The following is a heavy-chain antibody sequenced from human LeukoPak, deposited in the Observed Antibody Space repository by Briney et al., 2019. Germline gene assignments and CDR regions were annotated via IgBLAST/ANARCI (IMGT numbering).Heavy chain of an antibody. CDR2: IYYSGST. J-gene: IGHJ3*02. Sequence: PSETLSLXCTVSGGSISSSSYYWGWIRQPPGKGLEWIGSIYYSGSTYYNPSLKSRVTISVETSKNQFSLKLSSVTAADTAVYYCARHAIVGATTGAFDIWGQGTMVTVSS. D-gene: IGHD1-26*01. V-gene: IGHV4-39*01. CDR3: ARHAIVGATTGAFDI. CDR1: GGSISSSSYY.